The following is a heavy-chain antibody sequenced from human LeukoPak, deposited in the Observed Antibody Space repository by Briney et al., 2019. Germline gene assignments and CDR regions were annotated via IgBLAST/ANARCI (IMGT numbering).Heavy chain of an antibody. J-gene: IGHJ3*02. CDR2: INPNSGGT. V-gene: IGHV1-2*06. Sequence: ASVKVSCKASGYTFTGYYMHWVRQAPGQGLKWMGRINPNSGGTNYAQKFQGRVTMTRDTSISTAYMELSRLRSDDTAVYYCARDRGYCSGGSCYSSFDIWGQGTMVTVSS. CDR1: GYTFTGYY. CDR3: ARDRGYCSGGSCYSSFDI. D-gene: IGHD2-15*01.